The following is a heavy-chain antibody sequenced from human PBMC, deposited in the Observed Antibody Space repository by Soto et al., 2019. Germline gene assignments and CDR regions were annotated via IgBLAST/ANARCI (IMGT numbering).Heavy chain of an antibody. CDR2: IYYSGST. J-gene: IGHJ4*02. CDR1: GGSISSGDYY. D-gene: IGHD3-22*01. V-gene: IGHV4-30-4*01. Sequence: QVQLQESGPGLVKPSQTLSLTCTVSGGSISSGDYYWSWIRQPPGKGLEWIGYIYYSGSTYYNPSLKSRVTISADTSKNQFSLKLSSVTAADTAVYYCARAGYYYDSSGYPIPYYFDYWGQGTLVTVSS. CDR3: ARAGYYYDSSGYPIPYYFDY.